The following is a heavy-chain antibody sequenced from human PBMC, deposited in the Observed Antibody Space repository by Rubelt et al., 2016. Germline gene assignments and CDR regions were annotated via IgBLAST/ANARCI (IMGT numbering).Heavy chain of an antibody. D-gene: IGHD1-26*01. V-gene: IGHV4-39*01. J-gene: IGHJ3*02. CDR1: GGSISSSSYY. Sequence: QLLLQESGPGLVKPSETLSLTCTVSGGSISSSSYYWGWIRQPPGKGLEWIGTMYYRGSTYNNPSLKSRVTMSVDTSKNQFSLGLTSVTAADTAVYYCARPGVGSGTYLHAFDIWGQGTMVTVSS. CDR2: MYYRGST. CDR3: ARPGVGSGTYLHAFDI.